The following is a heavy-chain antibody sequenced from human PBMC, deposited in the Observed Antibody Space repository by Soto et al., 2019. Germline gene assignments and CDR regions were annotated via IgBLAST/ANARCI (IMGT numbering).Heavy chain of an antibody. CDR2: ISWDGGST. Sequence: GGSLRLSCAASGFTFGDYTMHWVRQAPGKGLEWVSLISWDGGSTYYADSVKGRFTISRDNSKNSLYLQLNSLRTEDTAFYYCAKDIASSGWYSIDYCGQGTLVTVYS. CDR3: AKDIASSGWYSIDY. V-gene: IGHV3-43*01. J-gene: IGHJ4*02. D-gene: IGHD6-19*01. CDR1: GFTFGDYT.